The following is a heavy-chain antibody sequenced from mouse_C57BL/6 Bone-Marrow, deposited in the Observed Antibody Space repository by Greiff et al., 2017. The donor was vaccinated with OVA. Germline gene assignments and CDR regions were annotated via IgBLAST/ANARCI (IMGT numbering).Heavy chain of an antibody. CDR2: IYPGDGDT. CDR3: AHITTVVVDY. V-gene: IGHV1-82*01. D-gene: IGHD1-1*01. J-gene: IGHJ2*01. Sequence: VQLQQSGPELVKPGASVKISCKASGYAFSSSWMNWVKQRPGKGLEWIGRIYPGDGDTNYNGKFKGKATLTADKSSSTAYMQLSSLTSEDSAVYFCAHITTVVVDYWGQGTTLTVSS. CDR1: GYAFSSSW.